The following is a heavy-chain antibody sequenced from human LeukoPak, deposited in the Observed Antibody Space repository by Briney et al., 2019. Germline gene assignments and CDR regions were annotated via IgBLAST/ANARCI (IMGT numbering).Heavy chain of an antibody. J-gene: IGHJ3*02. CDR3: ARLHAYALIDI. V-gene: IGHV3-30*03. CDR2: VSYDESKT. Sequence: GGSLRLSCAASGFIFSNAGLHWVRQAPGRGLEWVAVVSYDESKTHYADSVKGRFTISRDNSKSTLFLQMNSLRAEDTAFYYCARLHAYALIDIWGQGTMVTVSS. CDR1: GFIFSNAG. D-gene: IGHD2-8*01.